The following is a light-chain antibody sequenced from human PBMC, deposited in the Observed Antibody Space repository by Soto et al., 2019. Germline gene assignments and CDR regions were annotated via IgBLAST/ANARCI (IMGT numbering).Light chain of an antibody. J-gene: IGKJ2*01. CDR2: DAD. Sequence: DIQLTQSPPSLSASEGDRVTITCQASHDIKIYLNWYQQKPGKAPKLLIYDADNLQTGVPSRFSGSGAGTEFTFPIGSLQPEDVATYFCQQFDVLPPYTFGQGTKVEIK. CDR3: QQFDVLPPYT. V-gene: IGKV1-33*01. CDR1: HDIKIY.